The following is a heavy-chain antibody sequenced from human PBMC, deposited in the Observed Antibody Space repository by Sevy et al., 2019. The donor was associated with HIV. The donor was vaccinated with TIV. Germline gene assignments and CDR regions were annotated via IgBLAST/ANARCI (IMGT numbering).Heavy chain of an antibody. J-gene: IGHJ4*02. CDR1: GYTFTGYY. Sequence: ASVKVSCKASGYTFTGYYMHWVRQAPGKGLEWMGWINPDSGGPNYAPKFQGRVTLTRDTSISTAYMELSRLKSDDTAVYYCVRDDRDGYFDYWGQGTLVTVSS. CDR3: VRDDRDGYFDY. V-gene: IGHV1-2*02. CDR2: INPDSGGP.